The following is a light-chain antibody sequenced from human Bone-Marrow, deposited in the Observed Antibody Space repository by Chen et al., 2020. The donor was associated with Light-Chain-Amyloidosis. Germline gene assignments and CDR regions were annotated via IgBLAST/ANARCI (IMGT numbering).Light chain of an antibody. CDR2: QDN. CDR3: QAWDTSTGGV. J-gene: IGLJ1*01. V-gene: IGLV3-1*01. CDR1: KLGDKY. Sequence: SSGLTQPPSVSVSPGQTTISPCSRDKLGDKYVCWYQQKPGQSPVLVIYQDNKRPSGIPERFSGSNSGNTATLTITGTQAVDEADYYCQAWDTSTGGVFGTGTKVTVL.